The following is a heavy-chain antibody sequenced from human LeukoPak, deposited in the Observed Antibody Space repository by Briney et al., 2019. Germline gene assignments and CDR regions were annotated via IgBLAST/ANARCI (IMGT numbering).Heavy chain of an antibody. J-gene: IGHJ4*02. V-gene: IGHV1-2*02. CDR1: GYTFTGHY. CDR2: INPNSGGT. D-gene: IGHD4-17*01. CDR3: ARALYGDYLDY. Sequence: ASVKVSCKASGYTFTGHYIHWVRQAPGQGLEWMGWINPNSGGTNSAQKFQGRVTMTRDTSINTAYMELSRLRSDDTAVYYCARALYGDYLDYWGQGTLVTVSS.